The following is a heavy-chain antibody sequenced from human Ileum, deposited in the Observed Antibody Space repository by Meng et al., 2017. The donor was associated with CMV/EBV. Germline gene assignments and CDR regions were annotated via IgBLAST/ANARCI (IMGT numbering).Heavy chain of an antibody. Sequence: LTCAGYGGSFSGYYWSWIRQPPGKGLEWIGEINHSGSTNYNPSLKSRVTISVDTSKNQFSLKLSSVTAADTAVYYCARVIDPYSSDYWGQGTLVTVSS. V-gene: IGHV4-34*01. D-gene: IGHD6-13*01. CDR3: ARVIDPYSSDY. CDR2: INHSGST. CDR1: GGSFSGYY. J-gene: IGHJ4*02.